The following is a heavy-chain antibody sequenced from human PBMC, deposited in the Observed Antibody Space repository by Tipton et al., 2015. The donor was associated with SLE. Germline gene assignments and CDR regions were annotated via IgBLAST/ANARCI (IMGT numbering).Heavy chain of an antibody. CDR3: AKDTGLQLDDAFDI. J-gene: IGHJ3*02. CDR1: GFTFDDYA. CDR2: ISWNSGSI. V-gene: IGHV3-9*01. D-gene: IGHD5-18*01. Sequence: VQLVQSGGGLVQPGRSLRLSCAASGFTFDDYAMHWVRQAPGKGLEWVSGISWNSGSIGYADSVKGRFTISRDNAKNSLYLQMNSLRAEDTALYYCAKDTGLQLDDAFDIWGQGTMVTVSS.